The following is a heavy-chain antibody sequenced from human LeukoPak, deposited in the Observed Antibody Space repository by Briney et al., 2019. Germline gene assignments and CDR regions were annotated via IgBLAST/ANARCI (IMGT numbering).Heavy chain of an antibody. D-gene: IGHD5-12*01. CDR3: AGLRSGYDSRYYYYGMDV. CDR1: GFTFSTYG. V-gene: IGHV3-33*01. J-gene: IGHJ6*02. CDR2: IWFDGSNK. Sequence: PGGSLRLSCAASGFTFSTYGMHWGRQAPGKGQGWVAVIWFDGSNKYYADSVKGRFTISRDNSKNTLYLQMNSLRAEDTAVYYCAGLRSGYDSRYYYYGMDVWGQGTTVTVSS.